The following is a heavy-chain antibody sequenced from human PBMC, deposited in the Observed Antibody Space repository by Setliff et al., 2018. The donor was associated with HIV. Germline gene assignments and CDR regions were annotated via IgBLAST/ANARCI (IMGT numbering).Heavy chain of an antibody. D-gene: IGHD1-7*01. CDR3: ARARASGTYANSFDY. CDR1: GGSITSHY. Sequence: PSETLSLTCTVSGGSITSHYWSWIRQTPGKGLEWIGSIYTSGTAHYNPSLGSRVTISVDTSKSQFSLKLTSLTAADTAVYYCARARASGTYANSFDYWGRGRLVTVSS. V-gene: IGHV4-4*08. J-gene: IGHJ4*02. CDR2: IYTSGTA.